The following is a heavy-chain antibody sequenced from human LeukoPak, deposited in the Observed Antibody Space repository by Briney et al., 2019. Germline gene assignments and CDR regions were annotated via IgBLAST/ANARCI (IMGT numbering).Heavy chain of an antibody. V-gene: IGHV4-39*07. J-gene: IGHJ5*02. Sequence: PSETLSLTCSVSGGSISSTNYYWGWIRQAPGRGLEWIGTIYYSGSAYYNPSPKSRVTISVDKSKNQFSLKLSSVTAADTAVYYCASRKLVAAGNWFDPWGQGTLVTVSS. D-gene: IGHD2-15*01. CDR1: GGSISSTNYY. CDR3: ASRKLVAAGNWFDP. CDR2: IYYSGSA.